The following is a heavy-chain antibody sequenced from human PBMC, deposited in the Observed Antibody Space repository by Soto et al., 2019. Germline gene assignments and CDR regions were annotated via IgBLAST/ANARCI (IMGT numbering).Heavy chain of an antibody. D-gene: IGHD4-4*01. Sequence: QVQLVQSGAEVKKPGASVKVSCKASGYTFTNHDINWVRQATGQGLEWMGWMNPNSGNVGYAQKFQGGVTMTRNTSISTAYMELSSLRSEDTAVYYCARGYSNYGYYGMDVWGQGTTVTVSS. J-gene: IGHJ6*02. CDR3: ARGYSNYGYYGMDV. CDR1: GYTFTNHD. CDR2: MNPNSGNV. V-gene: IGHV1-8*01.